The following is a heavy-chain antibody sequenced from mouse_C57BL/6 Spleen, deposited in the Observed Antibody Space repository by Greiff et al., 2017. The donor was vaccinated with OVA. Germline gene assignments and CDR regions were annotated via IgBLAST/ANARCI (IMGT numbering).Heavy chain of an antibody. J-gene: IGHJ3*01. CDR3: ALDSSGFAY. Sequence: VKLQESGPELVKPGASVKISCKASGYSFTSYYIHWVKQRPGQGLEWIGWIYPGSGNTKYNEKFKGKATLTADTSSSTAYMQLSSLTSEDSAVYYCALDSSGFAYWGQGTLVTVSA. V-gene: IGHV1-66*01. CDR1: GYSFTSYY. CDR2: IYPGSGNT. D-gene: IGHD3-2*02.